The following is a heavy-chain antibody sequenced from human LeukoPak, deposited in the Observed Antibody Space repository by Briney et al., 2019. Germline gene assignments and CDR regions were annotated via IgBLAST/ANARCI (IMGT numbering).Heavy chain of an antibody. D-gene: IGHD6-13*01. CDR2: LYSAGTT. CDR1: GFSVSANY. Sequence: PGGSLRLSCAASGFSVSANYMSWVRQAPGEGLEWVSVLYSAGTTYYADSVKGRFTVSRDNSKNTLYLELNSLRAEDTAVYYCARDGEGYFDYWGQGTLVTVSS. V-gene: IGHV3-66*01. J-gene: IGHJ4*02. CDR3: ARDGEGYFDY.